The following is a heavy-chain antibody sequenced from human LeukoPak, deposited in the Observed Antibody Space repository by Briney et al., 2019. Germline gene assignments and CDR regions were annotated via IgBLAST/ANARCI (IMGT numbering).Heavy chain of an antibody. CDR1: GGSISSYY. J-gene: IGHJ4*02. V-gene: IGHV4-59*08. CDR3: ARISRTIFGVVIMDY. CDR2: IYYSGST. D-gene: IGHD3-3*01. Sequence: SETLSLTCTVSGGSISSYYWSWIRQPPGKGLEWIGYIYYSGSTNYNPSRKSRVTISVDTSKNQFSLKLSSVTAADTAVYYCARISRTIFGVVIMDYWGQGTLVTVSS.